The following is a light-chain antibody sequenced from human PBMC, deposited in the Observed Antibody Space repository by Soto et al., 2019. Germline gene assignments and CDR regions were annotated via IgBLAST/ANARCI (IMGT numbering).Light chain of an antibody. V-gene: IGKV3-15*01. CDR2: DTS. CDR1: QSIGRK. J-gene: IGKJ5*01. Sequence: EIAVTQSPATLSVSPGERATLSCRASQSIGRKVAWYQQKPGQAPRLVIYDTSTRATGIPARFSGSGSGTEFTLTINSLQSEDFAVYYCQQYNNWFSISFGQGTRLEIK. CDR3: QQYNNWFSIS.